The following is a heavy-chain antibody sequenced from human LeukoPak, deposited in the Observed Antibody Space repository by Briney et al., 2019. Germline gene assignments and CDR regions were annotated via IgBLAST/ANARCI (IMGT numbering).Heavy chain of an antibody. V-gene: IGHV3-7*01. CDR3: ARFRWLQCYFDY. J-gene: IGHJ4*02. Sequence: PGGSLRLSCAASGFILSNYWMGWVRRAPGKGLEWVANINQDGSEKHYVDFLKGRFTISRDNSKNTLYLQMNSLRAEDTAVYYCARFRWLQCYFDYWGQGTLVTVSS. D-gene: IGHD5-24*01. CDR1: GFILSNYW. CDR2: INQDGSEK.